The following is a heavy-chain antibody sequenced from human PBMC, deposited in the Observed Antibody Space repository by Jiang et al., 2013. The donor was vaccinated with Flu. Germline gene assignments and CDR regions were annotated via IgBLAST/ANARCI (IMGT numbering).Heavy chain of an antibody. CDR2: FDHSGST. J-gene: IGHJ4*02. CDR3: ASTQNYFDTAGYYF. V-gene: IGHV4-34*01. Sequence: LLKPSETLSLTCAVYGGSFSGFYWSWIRQPPGKGLEWIGEFDHSGSTNYNPSLKSRASISVDTSKRQFSLNLSSVTAADTAVYYCASTQNYFDTAGYYFWGQGTLVTVSS. D-gene: IGHD3-22*01. CDR1: GGSFSGFY.